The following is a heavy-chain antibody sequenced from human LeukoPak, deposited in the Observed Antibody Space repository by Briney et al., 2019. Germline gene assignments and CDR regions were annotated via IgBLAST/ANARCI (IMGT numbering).Heavy chain of an antibody. CDR1: GYTFTSYG. D-gene: IGHD3-22*01. CDR2: ISAYNGNT. CDR3: ARAAPWSTMIVVVIQQYGMDV. V-gene: IGHV1-18*01. J-gene: IGHJ6*02. Sequence: GASVTVSCTASGYTFTSYGISWVRQAPGQGLEWMGWISAYNGNTNYAQKLQGRVTMTTDTSTSTAYMELRSLRSDDTAVYYCARAAPWSTMIVVVIQQYGMDVWGQGTTVTVSS.